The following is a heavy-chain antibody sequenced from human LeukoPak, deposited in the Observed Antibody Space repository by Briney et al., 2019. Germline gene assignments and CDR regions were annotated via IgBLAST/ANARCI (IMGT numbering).Heavy chain of an antibody. CDR2: INPSGGST. CDR3: ARSKTPDY. V-gene: IGHV1-46*01. CDR1: GYTFTTYY. Sequence: VASVKVSCKAPGYTFTTYYMHWVRQAPGQGLEWMGLINPSGGSTSYAQKFQGRVTMTRDTSTSTLYMELSSLRFEDTAVYYCARSKTPDYWGQGTLVTVSS. D-gene: IGHD2-15*01. J-gene: IGHJ4*02.